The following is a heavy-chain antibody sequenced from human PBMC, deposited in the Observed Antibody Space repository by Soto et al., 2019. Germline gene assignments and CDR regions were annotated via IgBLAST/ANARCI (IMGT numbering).Heavy chain of an antibody. CDR2: IYYSGST. J-gene: IGHJ6*02. V-gene: IGHV4-59*01. D-gene: IGHD3-3*01. CDR3: ARETAPYYDFWSGPDGMDV. CDR1: GGSISSYY. Sequence: PSETLSLTCTVSGGSISSYYWSWIRQPPGKGLEWIGYIYYSGSTNYNPSLKSRVTISVDTSKNQFSLKLSSVTAADTAVYYCARETAPYYDFWSGPDGMDVWGQGTTVTVSS.